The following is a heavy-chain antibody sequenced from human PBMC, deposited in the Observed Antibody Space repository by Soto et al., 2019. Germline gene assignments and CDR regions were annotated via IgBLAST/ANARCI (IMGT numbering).Heavy chain of an antibody. CDR3: SREGGNTGTSDY. CDR2: ISPSNDNS. D-gene: IGHD1-7*01. Sequence: QLHLVQSGAEVKKTGSSVQISCKASGYTFTYRHLHWVRQAPGQALEWMGWISPSNDNSYSAQKFRDRVTMSTETSSNTAYMELRRLTSDDTAVYYCSREGGNTGTSDYWGQGTLVTVSS. V-gene: IGHV1-45*02. J-gene: IGHJ4*02. CDR1: GYTFTYRH.